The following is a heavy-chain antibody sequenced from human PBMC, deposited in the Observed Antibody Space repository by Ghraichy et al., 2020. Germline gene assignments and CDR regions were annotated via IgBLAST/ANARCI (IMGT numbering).Heavy chain of an antibody. CDR1: GFRRVSSNC. CDR2: MSRSGLT. CDR3: AGEYSPFTPFGY. J-gene: IGHJ4*02. Sequence: SETLSLTCGVFGFRRVSSNCWSWVRQPPGKGLELIAEMSRSGLTKYNPSLRSRVTVSVDKSRIQFSLSLTSVTAADTAVYYCAGEYSPFTPFGYWGQGLLVTVSS. D-gene: IGHD4-11*01. V-gene: IGHV4-4*02.